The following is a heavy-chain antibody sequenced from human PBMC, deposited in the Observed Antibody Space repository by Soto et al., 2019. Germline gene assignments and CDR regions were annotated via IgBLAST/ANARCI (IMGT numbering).Heavy chain of an antibody. D-gene: IGHD3-3*01. V-gene: IGHV3-48*02. CDR2: ISSSSSTI. CDR3: AREKKYYDFWSGYFYGMDV. J-gene: IGHJ6*02. Sequence: GGSLRLSCAASGFTFSSYSMNWVRQAPGKGLEWVSYISSSSSTIYYADSVKGRFTISRDNAKNSLYLQMNSLRDEDTAVYYCAREKKYYDFWSGYFYGMDVWGQGTTVTVSS. CDR1: GFTFSSYS.